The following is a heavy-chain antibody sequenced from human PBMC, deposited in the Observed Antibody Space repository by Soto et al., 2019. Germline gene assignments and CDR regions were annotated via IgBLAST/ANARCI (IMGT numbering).Heavy chain of an antibody. CDR1: GYTFTSYG. D-gene: IGHD6-13*01. J-gene: IGHJ4*02. Sequence: QVQLVQSGAEVKKPGASVKVSCKASGYTFTSYGISWVRQAPGHGLEWMGWISAYNGNTNYAQKLQGRVTMTTDTATSTAYRELRILRSDDTAVYYCARDTAAAGIFDYWGQGTLVTVSS. CDR3: ARDTAAAGIFDY. V-gene: IGHV1-18*01. CDR2: ISAYNGNT.